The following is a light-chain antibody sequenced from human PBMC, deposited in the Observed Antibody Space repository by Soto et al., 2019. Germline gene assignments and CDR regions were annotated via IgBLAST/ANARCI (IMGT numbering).Light chain of an antibody. V-gene: IGKV1-12*01. Sequence: DLQMTQSPSSVSASVGDRVTITCRASQGINNWLAWYQHKPGKAPTLLIYAASNLRRGVPSRFSGSGSGTDFTLTISSLQPEDFATYYCQQANNFRALNFGGGTKVQIK. CDR1: QGINNW. CDR2: AAS. J-gene: IGKJ4*01. CDR3: QQANNFRALN.